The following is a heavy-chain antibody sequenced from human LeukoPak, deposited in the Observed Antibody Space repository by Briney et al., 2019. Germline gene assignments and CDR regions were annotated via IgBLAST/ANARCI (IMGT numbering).Heavy chain of an antibody. D-gene: IGHD6-19*01. Sequence: GGSLRLSCAASGFTFTTYNMNWVRQAPGKAMEWVSGINWNGGSTGYADSVKGRFTISRDNAKNSLYLQMNSLRAEDTAVYYCARYIRGLYSSGIDYWGQGTLVTVS. CDR3: ARYIRGLYSSGIDY. CDR2: INWNGGST. V-gene: IGHV3-20*04. CDR1: GFTFTTYN. J-gene: IGHJ4*02.